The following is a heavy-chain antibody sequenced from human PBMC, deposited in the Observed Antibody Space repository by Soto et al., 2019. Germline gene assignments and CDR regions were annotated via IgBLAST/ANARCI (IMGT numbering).Heavy chain of an antibody. CDR2: IRSKTNSYAT. Sequence: EGQLVESGGGLVQPGGSLKLSCAASGFSFGGSAMHWVRQASGKGLEWVGHIRSKTNSYATAYAESVKGRFTISRDDSMNPAYLQMNSLKTEDTAVYFCTRQTDAVPWLVVPTYYNFDYWGQGTLVTVSS. CDR1: GFSFGGSA. CDR3: TRQTDAVPWLVVPTYYNFDY. D-gene: IGHD6-19*01. J-gene: IGHJ4*02. V-gene: IGHV3-73*02.